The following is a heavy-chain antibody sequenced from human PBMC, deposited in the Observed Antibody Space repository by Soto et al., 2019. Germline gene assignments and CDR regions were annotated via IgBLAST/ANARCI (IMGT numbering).Heavy chain of an antibody. Sequence: ASVKVSCKASGYTFTSYAMHWVRQAPGQRLEWMGWINAGNGNTKYSQKFQGRVTITRDTSASTAYMKLSSLRSEDTAVYYCARGKQWLDYYGMDVWGQGTTVTVSS. V-gene: IGHV1-3*01. D-gene: IGHD6-19*01. J-gene: IGHJ6*02. CDR1: GYTFTSYA. CDR2: INAGNGNT. CDR3: ARGKQWLDYYGMDV.